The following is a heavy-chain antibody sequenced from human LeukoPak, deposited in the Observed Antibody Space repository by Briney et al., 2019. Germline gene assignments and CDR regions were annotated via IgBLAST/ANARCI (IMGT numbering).Heavy chain of an antibody. Sequence: GASVKVSCKASGGTFSSYAISWVRQAPGQGLEWMGGIIPIFGTANYAHKFQGRVTITTDESTSTAYMELSSLRSEDTAVYYCARDQHYDSSGYYNWFDPWGQGTLVTVSS. V-gene: IGHV1-69*05. CDR1: GGTFSSYA. J-gene: IGHJ5*02. D-gene: IGHD3-22*01. CDR3: ARDQHYDSSGYYNWFDP. CDR2: IIPIFGTA.